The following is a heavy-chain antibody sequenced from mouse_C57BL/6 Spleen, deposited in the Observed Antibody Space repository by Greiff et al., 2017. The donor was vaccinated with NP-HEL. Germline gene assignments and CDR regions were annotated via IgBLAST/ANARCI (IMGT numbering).Heavy chain of an antibody. Sequence: EVQLKESGPGLVKPSQSLSLTCSVTGYSITSGYYWNWIRQFPGNKLEWMGYISYDGSNNYNPSLKNRISITRDTSKNQFFLKLNSVTTEDTATYYCARARLRHYAMDYWGQGTSVTVSS. CDR3: ARARLRHYAMDY. CDR2: ISYDGSN. J-gene: IGHJ4*01. V-gene: IGHV3-6*01. CDR1: GYSITSGYY. D-gene: IGHD1-2*01.